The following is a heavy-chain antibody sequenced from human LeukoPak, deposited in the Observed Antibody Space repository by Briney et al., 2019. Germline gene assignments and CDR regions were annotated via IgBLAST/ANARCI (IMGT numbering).Heavy chain of an antibody. CDR3: ATRVVVTAMGSFDY. CDR2: ISSSSSYI. V-gene: IGHV3-21*01. CDR1: GFTFSSYS. D-gene: IGHD2-21*02. Sequence: PGGSLRLSCAASGFTFSSYSTNWVRQAPGKGLEWVSSISSSSSYIYYADSVKGRFTISRDNAKNSLYLQMNSLRAEDTAVYYCATRVVVTAMGSFDYWGQGTPVTVSS. J-gene: IGHJ4*02.